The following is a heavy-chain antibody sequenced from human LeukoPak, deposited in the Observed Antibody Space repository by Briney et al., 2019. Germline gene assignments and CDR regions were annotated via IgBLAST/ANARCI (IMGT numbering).Heavy chain of an antibody. D-gene: IGHD2-21*02. CDR2: IRSKAYGGTT. V-gene: IGHV3-49*04. CDR3: TRDGCGGDCSYYYYYGMDV. Sequence: GGSLRLSRTASGFTFGDYAMSWVRQAPGKGLEWVGFIRSKAYGGTTEYAASVKGRFTISRDDSKSIAYLQMNSLKTEDTAVYYCTRDGCGGDCSYYYYYGMDVWGKGTTVTVSS. J-gene: IGHJ6*04. CDR1: GFTFGDYA.